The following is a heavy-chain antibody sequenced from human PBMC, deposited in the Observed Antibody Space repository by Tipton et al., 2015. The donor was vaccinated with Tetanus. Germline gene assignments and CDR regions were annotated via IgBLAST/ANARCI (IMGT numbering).Heavy chain of an antibody. CDR2: ISAYNGNT. CDR1: GYTFTSYG. D-gene: IGHD3-22*01. J-gene: IGHJ4*02. V-gene: IGHV1-18*01. CDR3: AREYYDSSGFYWNV. Sequence: QMQLVQSGAEVKKPGASVKVSCKASGYTFTSYGISWARQAPGQGLEWMGWISAYNGNTNYAQKLQGRITMTTATSTSTAYMELRSLRSDDTAVYYWAREYYDSSGFYWNVWGQGTLVTVSS.